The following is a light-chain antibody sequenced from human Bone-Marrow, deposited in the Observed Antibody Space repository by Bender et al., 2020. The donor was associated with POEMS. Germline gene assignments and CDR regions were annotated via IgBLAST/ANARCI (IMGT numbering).Light chain of an antibody. J-gene: IGLJ3*02. V-gene: IGLV1-36*01. CDR3: SAWDDSLSGWV. CDR2: YYV. CDR1: SSNIGNHV. Sequence: QSVVTQPPSLSEAPRQRVTIPCSGSSSNIGNHVANWYQQLPGEAPKLLIYYYVLLTPGVSDRFSASKSGTSASLAISELQSEDEALYYCSAWDDSLSGWVFGGGTKLTVL.